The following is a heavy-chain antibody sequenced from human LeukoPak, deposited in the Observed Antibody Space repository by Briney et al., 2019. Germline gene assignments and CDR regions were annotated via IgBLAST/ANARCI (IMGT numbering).Heavy chain of an antibody. CDR2: ISSSSSYI. D-gene: IGHD2-2*01. J-gene: IGHJ6*02. CDR3: ARETDIVVVPADYYYYGMDV. V-gene: IGHV3-21*01. Sequence: PGGSLRLSCAASGFTFSSYSMNWVRQAPGKGLEWVSSISSSSSYIYYADSVKGRFTISRDNAKNSLYLQMNSLRAEDTAMYYCARETDIVVVPADYYYYGMDVWGQGTTVTVSS. CDR1: GFTFSSYS.